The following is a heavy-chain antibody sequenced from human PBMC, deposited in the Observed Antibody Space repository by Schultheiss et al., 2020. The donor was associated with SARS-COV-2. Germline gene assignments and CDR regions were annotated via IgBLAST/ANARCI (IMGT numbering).Heavy chain of an antibody. CDR2: IYYSGST. V-gene: IGHV4-61*01. D-gene: IGHD3-22*01. CDR1: GGSVSSGSYY. Sequence: SETLSLTCTVSGGSVSSGSYYWSWIRQPPGKGLEWIGYIYYSGSTYYNPSLNSRVSISVDTSKNQFSLKLSSVTAADTAVYYCARALVDYDSRGRWFDPWGQGTLVTVSS. J-gene: IGHJ5*02. CDR3: ARALVDYDSRGRWFDP.